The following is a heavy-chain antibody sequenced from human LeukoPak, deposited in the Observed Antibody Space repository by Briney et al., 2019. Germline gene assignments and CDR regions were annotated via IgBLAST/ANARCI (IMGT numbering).Heavy chain of an antibody. CDR1: GGSFSGYY. Sequence: SETLSLTCAVYGGSFSGYYWSWIRQPPGKGLEWIGEINHSGSTNYNPSLKSRVTISVDTSKNQFSLKLSSVTAADTAAYYCARGIGYSSSWYRRNWFDPWGQGTLVTVSS. D-gene: IGHD6-13*01. CDR2: INHSGST. CDR3: ARGIGYSSSWYRRNWFDP. J-gene: IGHJ5*02. V-gene: IGHV4-34*01.